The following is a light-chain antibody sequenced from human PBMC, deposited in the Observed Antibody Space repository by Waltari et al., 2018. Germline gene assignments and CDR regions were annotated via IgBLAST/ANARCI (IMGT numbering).Light chain of an antibody. J-gene: IGKJ4*01. V-gene: IGKV3-11*01. Sequence: EIVLTQSPATLSLSPGERATLSCRASQSVSSYLAWYQQKPGQAPRLLIYDASNRATGIPARFSGSGSGTDFTLKISRVEAEDVGVYYCMQALQTPLTFSGGTKVEIK. CDR3: MQALQTPLT. CDR1: QSVSSY. CDR2: DAS.